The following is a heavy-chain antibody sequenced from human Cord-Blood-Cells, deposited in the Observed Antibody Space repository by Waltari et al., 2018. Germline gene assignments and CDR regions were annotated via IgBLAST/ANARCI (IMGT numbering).Heavy chain of an antibody. CDR1: GGSFSGYY. V-gene: IGHV4-34*01. CDR3: ARGSSYYDFWSGYYTGNWFDP. Sequence: QVQLQQWGAGLLKPSETLSLTCAVYGGSFSGYYWSWIRQPPGKGLAWIGEINHSGSTNYNPSLKSRVTISVDTSKNQFSLKLSSVTAADTAVYYCARGSSYYDFWSGYYTGNWFDPWGQGTLVTVSS. J-gene: IGHJ5*02. CDR2: INHSGST. D-gene: IGHD3-3*01.